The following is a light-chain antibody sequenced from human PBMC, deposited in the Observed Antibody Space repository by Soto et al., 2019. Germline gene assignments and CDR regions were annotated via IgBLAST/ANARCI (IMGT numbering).Light chain of an antibody. CDR1: TSNIGSNY. CDR2: SNN. Sequence: QSVLTQPPSASGTPGQRVTISCSGSTSNIGSNYVYWYQQLPGTAPKLLIYSNNQRPSGVPDRFSGSKSGTSASLAISGLLSEDEGDYYCAAWDDSLSGSYVFGTGTKVTVL. CDR3: AAWDDSLSGSYV. V-gene: IGLV1-47*02. J-gene: IGLJ1*01.